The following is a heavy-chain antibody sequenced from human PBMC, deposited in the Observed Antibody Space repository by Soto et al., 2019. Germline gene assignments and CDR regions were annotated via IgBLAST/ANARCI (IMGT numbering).Heavy chain of an antibody. CDR2: ISWNSGSI. V-gene: IGHV3-9*01. D-gene: IGHD3-10*01. CDR3: AKDSSYGSGTTRGVYYYYGMDV. CDR1: GLTCFDYS. Sequence: GGSLDLSCTASGLTCFDYSMHWIRQTPGKGLEWVSGISWNSGSIGYADSVKGRFTISRDNAKNSLYLQMNSLRAEDTALYYCAKDSSYGSGTTRGVYYYYGMDVWGQGTTGTVPS. J-gene: IGHJ6*02.